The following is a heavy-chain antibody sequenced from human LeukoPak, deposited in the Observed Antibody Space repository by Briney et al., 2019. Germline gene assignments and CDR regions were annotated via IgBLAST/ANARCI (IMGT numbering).Heavy chain of an antibody. CDR3: ARGQSWAFDF. CDR2: IKPDGSEK. Sequence: GGSLRLSCAASGFTFSTYWMSWVRQAPGKGLQWVVNIKPDGSEKYYVDSVKGRSTISRDNAKNSVDLQMNSLRVEDTAVYYCARGQSWAFDFWGQGTLVTVSS. V-gene: IGHV3-7*05. CDR1: GFTFSTYW. J-gene: IGHJ4*02. D-gene: IGHD1-26*01.